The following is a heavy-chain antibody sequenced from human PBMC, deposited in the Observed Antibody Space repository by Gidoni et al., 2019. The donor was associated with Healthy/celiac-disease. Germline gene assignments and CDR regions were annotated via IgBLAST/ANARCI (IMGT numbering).Heavy chain of an antibody. CDR2: IKSKTDGGTT. D-gene: IGHD2-2*01. CDR1: GFTFSNAW. Sequence: EVQLVESGGGLVKPGGSLRLSCAASGFTFSNAWMSWVRRAPGKGLEWVGRIKSKTDGGTTDYAAPVKGRFTISRDDSKNTLYLQMNSLKTEDTAVYYCTTLSGGHCSSTSCLGLYYYGMDVWGQGTTVTVSS. V-gene: IGHV3-15*01. J-gene: IGHJ6*02. CDR3: TTLSGGHCSSTSCLGLYYYGMDV.